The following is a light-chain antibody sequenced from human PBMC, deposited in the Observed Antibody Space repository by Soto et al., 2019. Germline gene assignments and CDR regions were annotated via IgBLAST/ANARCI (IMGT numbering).Light chain of an antibody. CDR2: AAS. J-gene: IGKJ2*01. CDR3: QQLNGVPPYT. Sequence: IQLTQSPSSLSASVGDGVTITCRASQGISSSLAWYQQKPGKAPKLLIYAASTLQSGVPSRFSGSGSGTDFTLTISSLQPEAFATYYCQQLNGVPPYTFGQGTKLEIK. CDR1: QGISSS. V-gene: IGKV1-9*01.